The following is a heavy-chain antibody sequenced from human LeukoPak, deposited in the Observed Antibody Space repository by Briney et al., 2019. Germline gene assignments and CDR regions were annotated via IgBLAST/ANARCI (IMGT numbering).Heavy chain of an antibody. J-gene: IGHJ4*02. V-gene: IGHV4-59*01. CDR2: IYYSGST. D-gene: IGHD5-18*01. CDR3: ASYSYGYFNY. Sequence: SETLSLTCTVSGGSISSYYWSWIRQPPGKGLEWIGYIYYSGSTNYNPSLKSRVTISVDTSKDQFSLKLSSLTAADTAVYYCASYSYGYFNYWGQGTLVTVSS. CDR1: GGSISSYY.